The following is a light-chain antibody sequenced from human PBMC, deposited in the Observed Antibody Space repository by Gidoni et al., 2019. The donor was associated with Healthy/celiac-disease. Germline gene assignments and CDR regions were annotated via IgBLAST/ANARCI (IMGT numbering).Light chain of an antibody. CDR3: MQALQTPYT. Sequence: ESVMTQSPLSLLVTPGEPASISCRSSQSLLHSNGYNSLDLYLQKPGQSPQLLIYLGSNRASGVPDTFSCSGSGTDFTLKISRVEAEDVGVYYCMQALQTPYTFGQGTKLEIK. J-gene: IGKJ2*01. CDR1: QSLLHSNGYNS. V-gene: IGKV2-28*01. CDR2: LGS.